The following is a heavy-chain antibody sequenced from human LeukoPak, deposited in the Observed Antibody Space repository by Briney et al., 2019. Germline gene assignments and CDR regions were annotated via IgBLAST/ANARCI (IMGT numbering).Heavy chain of an antibody. J-gene: IGHJ4*02. V-gene: IGHV3-53*01. D-gene: IGHD4-17*01. CDR2: IYSGGST. CDR3: ALIQTTVTMVFDY. Sequence: GGSLRLSCAASGFTVSSNYMSWVRQAPGKGLEWVSVIYSGGSTYYADSVKDRFTISRDNSKNTLYLQMNSLRAEDTAVYYCALIQTTVTMVFDYWGQGTLVTVSS. CDR1: GFTVSSNY.